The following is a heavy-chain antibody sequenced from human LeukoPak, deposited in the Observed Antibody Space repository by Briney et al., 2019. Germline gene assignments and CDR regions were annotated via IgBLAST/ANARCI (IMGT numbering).Heavy chain of an antibody. Sequence: GGFLRLSCAASGFTFSRHAMSWVRQAPGKGLEWVSGISGSGGFTYYADSVKGRFTISRDNSKNTLYPQMNSLRAEDTAVYYCATAYYYDSRGYDPLDYWGQGTLVTVSS. D-gene: IGHD3-22*01. V-gene: IGHV3-23*01. J-gene: IGHJ4*02. CDR1: GFTFSRHA. CDR3: ATAYYYDSRGYDPLDY. CDR2: ISGSGGFT.